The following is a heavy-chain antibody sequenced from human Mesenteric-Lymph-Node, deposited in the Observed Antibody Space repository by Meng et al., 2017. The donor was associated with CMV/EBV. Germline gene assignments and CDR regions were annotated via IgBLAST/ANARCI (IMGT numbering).Heavy chain of an antibody. CDR2: INHSGGT. CDR1: GGSFSGYY. D-gene: IGHD6-6*01. J-gene: IGHJ4*02. V-gene: IGHV4-34*01. CDR3: ARGGIAARLAS. Sequence: LACAVYGGSFSGYYWSWIRQPPGKGLEWIGEINHSGGTDYNPSLKSRVTISVDTSKNQFSLKLTSVTAADTAVYYCARGGIAARLASWGQGTLVTVSS.